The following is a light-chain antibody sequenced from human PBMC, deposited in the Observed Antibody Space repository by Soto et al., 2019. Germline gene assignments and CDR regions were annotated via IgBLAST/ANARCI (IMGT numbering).Light chain of an antibody. CDR3: QQRSSWPPRLT. CDR1: QSVSVF. Sequence: EIVLTQSPATLSLSPGDTATLSCRASQSVSVFLAWYQQKPGQAPRLLIYDASNRATGIPARFSGSGSGTDFTLTISSLEPDDFAVYYGQQRSSWPPRLTFGGGTKVEI. CDR2: DAS. J-gene: IGKJ4*01. V-gene: IGKV3-11*01.